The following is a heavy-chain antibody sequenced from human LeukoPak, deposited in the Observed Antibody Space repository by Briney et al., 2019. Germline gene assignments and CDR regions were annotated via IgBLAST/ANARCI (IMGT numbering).Heavy chain of an antibody. Sequence: HGESLKISCKGSGYSFSTYWIGWVRQMPGKGLEWMGIIYPDDSNTRYSPSFQGQVTISADKSISTAYLLWSSLKASDTAMYYCASRDGYNFFDFWGQGTLVTVSS. D-gene: IGHD5-24*01. CDR1: GYSFSTYW. J-gene: IGHJ4*02. V-gene: IGHV5-51*01. CDR3: ASRDGYNFFDF. CDR2: IYPDDSNT.